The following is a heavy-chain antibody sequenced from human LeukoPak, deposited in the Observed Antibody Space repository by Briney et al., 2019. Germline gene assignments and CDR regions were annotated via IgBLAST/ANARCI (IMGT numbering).Heavy chain of an antibody. CDR2: IHYSGTT. CDR1: GTSITSFY. CDR3: ARDSSPGDS. J-gene: IGHJ5*01. D-gene: IGHD2-2*01. V-gene: IGHV4-59*01. Sequence: SETLSLTCTVSGTSITSFYWSWIRQSPGKGLEWIGCIHYSGTTNYSPSLRSRITLSVDTSKNQVSLNLRSVTAADTAVYFCARDSSPGDSWGQGTLVTVSS.